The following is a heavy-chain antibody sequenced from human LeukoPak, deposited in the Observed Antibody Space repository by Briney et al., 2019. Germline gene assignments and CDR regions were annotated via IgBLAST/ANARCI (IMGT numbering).Heavy chain of an antibody. CDR2: INHSGST. V-gene: IGHV4-34*01. CDR3: RVVLVTMVRGVTILHFDY. J-gene: IGHJ4*02. CDR1: GGSFSGYY. D-gene: IGHD3-10*01. Sequence: SETLSLTCAVYGGSFSGYYWSWIRQPPGRGLEWIGEINHSGSTNYNPSLKSRVTISVDTSKIQFSLKLSSVTAADTAVYYCRVVLVTMVRGVTILHFDYWGQGTLVTVSS.